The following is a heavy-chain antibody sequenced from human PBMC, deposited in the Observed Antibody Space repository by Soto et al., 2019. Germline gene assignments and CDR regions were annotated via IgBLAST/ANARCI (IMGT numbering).Heavy chain of an antibody. Sequence: TSETLSLTCSVSGGSISGSYWSWIRQSPGKGLEWLGYVYYTGSTNYSPSLRSRVSISVDTSKNEFSLRLSSVTAADSAVYFCARSVAVPGAHIDYWGQGTQVTVSS. CDR2: VYYTGST. CDR1: GGSISGSY. CDR3: ARSVAVPGAHIDY. D-gene: IGHD6-19*01. V-gene: IGHV4-59*01. J-gene: IGHJ4*02.